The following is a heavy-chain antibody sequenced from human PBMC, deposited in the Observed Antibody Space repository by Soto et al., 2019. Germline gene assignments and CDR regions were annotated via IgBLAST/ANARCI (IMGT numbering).Heavy chain of an antibody. D-gene: IGHD5-18*01. CDR1: GLTLSNVW. Sequence: EVQLVESGGDLVKPGGSLRLSCAGSGLTLSNVWMNWIRQAPGKGLEWVGRITSQVDGGTTDYPAPLKDRFTISRDESKNTVYLQVNSLTAEDTAIYYCSHGYEYYFVSWGQGALVTVAS. J-gene: IGHJ4*02. V-gene: IGHV3-15*07. CDR2: ITSQVDGGTT. CDR3: SHGYEYYFVS.